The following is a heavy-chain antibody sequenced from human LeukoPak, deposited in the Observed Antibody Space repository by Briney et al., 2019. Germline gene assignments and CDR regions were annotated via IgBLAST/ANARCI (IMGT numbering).Heavy chain of an antibody. CDR1: GFTFSSYA. V-gene: IGHV3-23*01. CDR2: ISGSGGST. Sequence: SGGSLRLSCAASGFTFSSYAMSWVRQAPGKGLEWVSAISGSGGSTYYADSVKGRFTISRDNSKNTLYLQMNSLRAEDTAVYYCAKGYGSGSYYNPFRYFDYWGQGTLVTVSS. J-gene: IGHJ4*02. D-gene: IGHD3-10*01. CDR3: AKGYGSGSYYNPFRYFDY.